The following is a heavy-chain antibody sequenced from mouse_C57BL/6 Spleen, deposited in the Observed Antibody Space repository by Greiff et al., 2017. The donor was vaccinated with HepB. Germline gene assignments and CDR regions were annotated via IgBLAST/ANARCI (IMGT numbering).Heavy chain of an antibody. J-gene: IGHJ2*01. CDR1: GYTFTDYY. CDR2: INPNNGGT. D-gene: IGHD3-3*01. V-gene: IGHV1-26*01. Sequence: EVQLQQSGPELVKPGASVKISCKASGYTFTDYYMNWVKQSHGKSLEWIGDINPNNGGTSYNQKFKGKATLTVDNSSSTAYMELRSLTSEDSAVYYCARGGLPDYWGQGTTLTVSS. CDR3: ARGGLPDY.